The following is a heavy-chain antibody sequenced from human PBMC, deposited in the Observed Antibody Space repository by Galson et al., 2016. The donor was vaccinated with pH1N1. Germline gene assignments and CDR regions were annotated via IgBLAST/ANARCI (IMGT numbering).Heavy chain of an antibody. CDR2: TYYRSKWYN. J-gene: IGHJ3*02. V-gene: IGHV6-1*01. Sequence: CAISGDSVSSNSATRNWIGQSPSRGLEWLGRTYYRSKWYNDYAESVKSRIIISPDTSKNQLSLQLNSVTPADTAVYYCARGVIDYDFWSGYQDHAAFDIWGQGTMDIVSS. D-gene: IGHD3-3*01. CDR3: ARGVIDYDFWSGYQDHAAFDI. CDR1: GDSVSSNSAT.